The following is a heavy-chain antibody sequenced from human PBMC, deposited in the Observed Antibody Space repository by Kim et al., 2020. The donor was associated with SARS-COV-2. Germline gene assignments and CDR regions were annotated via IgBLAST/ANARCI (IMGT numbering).Heavy chain of an antibody. Sequence: GGSLRLSCAASGFAVYRFAMNWVRQAPGKGLEWISAITNNNGKTYYQDSVKGRFTISRDESKNIVYLHMNSLRAEDTAVYYCAKDHPSPGWPTFGDWGRG. CDR1: GFAVYRFA. CDR2: ITNNNGKT. CDR3: AKDHPSPGWPTFGD. D-gene: IGHD6-19*01. J-gene: IGHJ4*02. V-gene: IGHV3-23*01.